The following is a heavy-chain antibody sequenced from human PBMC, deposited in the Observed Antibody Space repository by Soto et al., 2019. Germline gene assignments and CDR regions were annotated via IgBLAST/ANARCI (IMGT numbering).Heavy chain of an antibody. J-gene: IGHJ3*02. Sequence: ASVKVSCKASGYTFSNYDVSWVGQAPGQGLEWMGWISTSTGNTNYAQKLQGRVTMTTDTSASTSYIELRSLGADDTAVYYCARGEGMAARHHGYDIGGEGTKGTVS. CDR3: ARGEGMAARHHGYDI. D-gene: IGHD6-6*01. CDR1: GYTFSNYD. V-gene: IGHV1-18*04. CDR2: ISTSTGNT.